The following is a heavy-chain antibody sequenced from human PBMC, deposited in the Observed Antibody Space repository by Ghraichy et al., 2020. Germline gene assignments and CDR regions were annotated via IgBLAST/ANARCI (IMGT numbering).Heavy chain of an antibody. V-gene: IGHV4-34*01. CDR1: GGSFSGYY. Sequence: SQTLSLTCAVYGGSFSGYYWSWIRQPPGKGLEWIGEINHSGSTNYNPSLKSRVTISVDTSKNQFSLKLSSVTAADTAVYYCASGVLWFGELSGYYGMDVWGQGTTVTVSS. CDR2: INHSGST. CDR3: ASGVLWFGELSGYYGMDV. J-gene: IGHJ6*02. D-gene: IGHD3-10*01.